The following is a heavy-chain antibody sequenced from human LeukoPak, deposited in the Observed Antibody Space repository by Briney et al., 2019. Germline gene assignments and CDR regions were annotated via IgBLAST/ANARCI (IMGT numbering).Heavy chain of an antibody. D-gene: IGHD6-13*01. CDR3: AKQSAGSAAWYSLHYDF. J-gene: IGHJ4*02. CDR2: IKQDGGEK. V-gene: IGHV3-7*03. CDR1: GFTFSNYW. Sequence: GGSLRLSCVASGFTFSNYWMQWVRQAPGKGLEWVANIKQDGGEKYYVDSVKGRFTISRDNAKDSLYLQMNGLRAEDTAVYFCAKQSAGSAAWYSLHYDFWGQGTLVTVSS.